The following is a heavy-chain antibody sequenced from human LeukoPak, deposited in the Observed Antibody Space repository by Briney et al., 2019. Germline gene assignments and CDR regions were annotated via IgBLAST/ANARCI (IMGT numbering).Heavy chain of an antibody. CDR1: GFTFSDYG. CDR2: ISYDGSNE. Sequence: GRSLRLSCAASGFTFSDYGMHWVRQAPGKGLEWVAAISYDGSNEYFGDSLKGRSTISRDNSKNTLYLQMNRLRVEDTAVYYCVRGEYYSSSGMDVWGQGTTVTVSS. CDR3: VRGEYYSSSGMDV. D-gene: IGHD3-10*01. V-gene: IGHV3-30*03. J-gene: IGHJ6*02.